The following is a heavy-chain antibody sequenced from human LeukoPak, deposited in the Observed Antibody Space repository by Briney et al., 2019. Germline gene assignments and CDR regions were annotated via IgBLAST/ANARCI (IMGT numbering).Heavy chain of an antibody. Sequence: VASVKVSRKASGGTFSSYAISWVRQAPGQGLEWMGGIIPIFGTANYAQKFQGRVTITTDESTSTAYMELSSLRSEDTAVYYCAREPYYYDSSGPNWFDPWGQGTLVTVSS. J-gene: IGHJ5*02. D-gene: IGHD3-22*01. CDR3: AREPYYYDSSGPNWFDP. V-gene: IGHV1-69*05. CDR2: IIPIFGTA. CDR1: GGTFSSYA.